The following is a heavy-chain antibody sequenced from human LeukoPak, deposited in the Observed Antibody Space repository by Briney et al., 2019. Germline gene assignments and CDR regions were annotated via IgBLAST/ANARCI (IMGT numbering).Heavy chain of an antibody. V-gene: IGHV3-11*04. Sequence: GGSLRLSCAASGFTFSDYYMSWIRQAPGKGLEWVSYISSSGSTIYYADSVKGRFTISRDNAKNSLYLQMNSLGAEDTAVYYCARDPTIFGVVTPYDYWGQGTLVTVSS. CDR1: GFTFSDYY. CDR2: ISSSGSTI. D-gene: IGHD3-3*01. CDR3: ARDPTIFGVVTPYDY. J-gene: IGHJ4*02.